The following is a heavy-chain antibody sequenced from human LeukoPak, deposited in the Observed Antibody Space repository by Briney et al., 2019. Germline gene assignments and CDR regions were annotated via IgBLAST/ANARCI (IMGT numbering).Heavy chain of an antibody. V-gene: IGHV4-59*08. CDR3: ARGRGTTTVTTYYFDY. D-gene: IGHD4-17*01. CDR1: GVSINNYY. CDR2: IYYSGST. J-gene: IGHJ4*02. Sequence: SETLSLTCTVSGVSINNYYWSWIRQPPGKGLELTGYIYYSGSTNYNPSLKSRVTISVDTSKNQFSLNLSSVTAADTAVYYCARGRGTTTVTTYYFDYWGQGTLVTVSS.